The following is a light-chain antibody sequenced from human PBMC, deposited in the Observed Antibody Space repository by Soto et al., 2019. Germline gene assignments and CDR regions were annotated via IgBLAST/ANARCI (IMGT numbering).Light chain of an antibody. J-gene: IGKJ2*01. Sequence: EIVMTQSPATLSVSPGERATLSCRASQSVSSNLAWYQQKPGQAPRLLIYGASTRATGIPARFSGSGSGTEFTLTISSLQSEDFAVYSGQQYNNWPLMYTFGQGTKLEIK. CDR2: GAS. V-gene: IGKV3-15*01. CDR1: QSVSSN. CDR3: QQYNNWPLMYT.